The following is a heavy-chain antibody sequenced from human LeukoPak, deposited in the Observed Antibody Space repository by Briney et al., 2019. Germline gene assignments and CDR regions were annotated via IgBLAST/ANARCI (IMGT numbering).Heavy chain of an antibody. V-gene: IGHV3-73*01. CDR2: IKTKADNYAT. CDR1: GLTFSVSA. D-gene: IGHD6-25*01. J-gene: IGHJ6*04. CDR3: THPAYYYNVDV. Sequence: GGSLRLSCSASGLTFSVSAIHWVRQASGKGLEWVGRIKTKADNYATAYAASVKGRFTISRDDSTNTAYLQMNSLKTEDTAVYYCTHPAYYYNVDVWGKGTTVTVPS.